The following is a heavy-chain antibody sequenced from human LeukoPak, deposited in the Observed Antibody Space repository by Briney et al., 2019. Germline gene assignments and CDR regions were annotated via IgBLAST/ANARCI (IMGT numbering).Heavy chain of an antibody. V-gene: IGHV6-1*01. CDR1: GDSVSSSSVA. CDR2: TYGRSK. CDR3: ARGTNSAFDI. Sequence: RSQTPSLTCTISGDSVSSSSVAWNWIRQSPSRGLEWLGRTYGRSKDYAVSVKGRITINSDTSKNQFSLQLNSVTPEDTAVYYCARGTNSAFDIWGQGTMVTVSS. D-gene: IGHD2-8*01. J-gene: IGHJ3*02.